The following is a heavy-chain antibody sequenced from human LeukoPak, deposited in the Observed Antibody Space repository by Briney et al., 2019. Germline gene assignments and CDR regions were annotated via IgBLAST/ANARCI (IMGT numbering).Heavy chain of an antibody. CDR1: GGSISSGGYY. CDR2: IDYSGST. Sequence: PSQTLSLTCTVSGGSISSGGYYWPWIRQHPGKGLEWIGYIDYSGSTYYNPSLKSRVTISVDTSKNQFSLKLSSVTAADTAVYYCASTQDGHGYKFDYWGQGTLVTVSS. V-gene: IGHV4-31*03. CDR3: ASTQDGHGYKFDY. J-gene: IGHJ4*02. D-gene: IGHD5-24*01.